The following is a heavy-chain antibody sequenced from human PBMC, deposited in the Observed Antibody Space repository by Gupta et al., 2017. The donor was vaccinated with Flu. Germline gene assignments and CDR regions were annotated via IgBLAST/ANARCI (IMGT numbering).Heavy chain of an antibody. D-gene: IGHD2-15*01. Sequence: EVQLVESGGGLVQPGKSLRLSYAASGFIFSTYSMNWVRQAQGKGLEWLAYISNSSRTIYYADWVKGRFTISRDNAKTSLVLPMNSLGADDTAVYYCARDPDTPRIRLVDDGGQGTLVAVSS. V-gene: IGHV3-48*01. CDR3: ARDPDTPRIRLVDD. CDR2: ISNSSRTI. J-gene: IGHJ4*02. CDR1: GFIFSTYS.